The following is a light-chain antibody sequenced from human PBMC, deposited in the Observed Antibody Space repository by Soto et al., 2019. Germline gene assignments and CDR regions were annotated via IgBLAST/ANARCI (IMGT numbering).Light chain of an antibody. J-gene: IGLJ1*01. CDR3: SSYTSSSSPV. V-gene: IGLV2-14*01. CDR1: SSDVGGYNY. Sequence: QCALTQPASVSGSPGQSITISCTGTSSDVGGYNYVSWYQQHPGKAPKLMIYDVSNRPSGVSNRFSGSKSGNTASLTISGLQAEDEADYYCSSYTSSSSPVFGTGTKLTVL. CDR2: DVS.